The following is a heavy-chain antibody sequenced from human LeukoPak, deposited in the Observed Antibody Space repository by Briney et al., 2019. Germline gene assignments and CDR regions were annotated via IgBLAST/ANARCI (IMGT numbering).Heavy chain of an antibody. V-gene: IGHV1-18*01. Sequence: GASVKVSCKASGYTFTSYGISWVRQAPGRGLEWMGWISAYNGNTNYAQKLQGRVTMTTDTSTSTAYMELRSLRSDDTAVYYCARAEGEAAAAYFDYWGQGTLVTVSS. CDR2: ISAYNGNT. D-gene: IGHD6-13*01. J-gene: IGHJ4*02. CDR1: GYTFTSYG. CDR3: ARAEGEAAAAYFDY.